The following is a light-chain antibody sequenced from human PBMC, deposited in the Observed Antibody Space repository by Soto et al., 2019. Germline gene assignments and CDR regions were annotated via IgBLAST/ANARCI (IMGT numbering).Light chain of an antibody. Sequence: QSALTQTASVSGSPGQSITISCTGTSSDVGAYNYVSWYQQHPGKAPKLIIYDVNNWPSGVSNRFSGSKSGSTASLIISGLQPEDEADYYCSSYTTTNTVLFGGGTQLTVL. V-gene: IGLV2-14*03. CDR3: SSYTTTNTVL. CDR1: SSDVGAYNY. CDR2: DVN. J-gene: IGLJ3*02.